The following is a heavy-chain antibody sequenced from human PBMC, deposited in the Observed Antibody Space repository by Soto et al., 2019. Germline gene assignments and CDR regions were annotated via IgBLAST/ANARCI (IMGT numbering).Heavy chain of an antibody. CDR2: ISAYNGNT. CDR3: ARDRVATRPLLSYFDY. J-gene: IGHJ4*02. Sequence: GASVKVSCKASGYTFTSYGISWVRQAPGQGLEWMGWISAYNGNTNYAQKLQGRVTMTTDTSTSTAYMELRSLRSDDTAVYYCARDRVATRPLLSYFDYWGQGTLVTVSS. V-gene: IGHV1-18*01. CDR1: GYTFTSYG. D-gene: IGHD5-12*01.